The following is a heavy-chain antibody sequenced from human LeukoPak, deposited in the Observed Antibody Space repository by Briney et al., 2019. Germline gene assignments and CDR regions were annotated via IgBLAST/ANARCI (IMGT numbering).Heavy chain of an antibody. J-gene: IGHJ4*02. D-gene: IGHD1-26*01. CDR3: ARGQSWAFDF. V-gene: IGHV3-7*05. CDR1: GFTFSTYW. Sequence: GSLRLSCAASGFTFSTYWMSWVRQAPGKGLQWVVNIKPDGSEKYYVDSVKGRFTISRDNAKNSVDLQMNSLRVEDTAVYYCARGQSWAFDFWGQGTLVTVSS. CDR2: IKPDGSEK.